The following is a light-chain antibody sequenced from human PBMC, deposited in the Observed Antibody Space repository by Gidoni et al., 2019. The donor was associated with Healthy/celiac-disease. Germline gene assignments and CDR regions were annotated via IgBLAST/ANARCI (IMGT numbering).Light chain of an antibody. J-gene: IGKJ5*01. CDR2: DAS. V-gene: IGKV3-11*01. CDR3: QQRSNWPPIT. CDR1: QSVSSY. Sequence: EIVLTQSPATLSLSPGERATISCRASQSVSSYLAWYQQKPGQAPRLLIYDASNRATGIPARFSGSGSGTDFTLTISSLEPEDSAVYYCQQRSNWPPITFXQXTRLEIK.